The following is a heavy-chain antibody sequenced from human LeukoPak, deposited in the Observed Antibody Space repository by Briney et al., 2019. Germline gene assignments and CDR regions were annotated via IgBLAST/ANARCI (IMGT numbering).Heavy chain of an antibody. Sequence: PGGSLRLSCAASGFTFSSYAMHWVRQAPGKGLEWVAVISYDGSNKYYADSVKGRFTISRDNSKNTLYLQMNSLRAEDTAVYYCARRTVMGLFDYWGQGTLVTVSS. J-gene: IGHJ4*02. D-gene: IGHD4-17*01. CDR1: GFTFSSYA. CDR2: ISYDGSNK. V-gene: IGHV3-30-3*01. CDR3: ARRTVMGLFDY.